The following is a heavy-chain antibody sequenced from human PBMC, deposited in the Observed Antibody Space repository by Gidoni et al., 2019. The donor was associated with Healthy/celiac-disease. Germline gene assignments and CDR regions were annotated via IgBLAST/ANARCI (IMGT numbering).Heavy chain of an antibody. J-gene: IGHJ4*02. D-gene: IGHD3-3*01. CDR1: GFTFSSYG. Sequence: QVQLVESGGGVVQPGRSLRLSCAASGFTFSSYGMHWVRQARGKGLEWVAVISYDGSNKYYADSVKGRFTISRDNSKNTLYLQMNSLRAEDTAVYYCAKADGFWSGYYPFDYWGQGTLVTVSS. CDR2: ISYDGSNK. CDR3: AKADGFWSGYYPFDY. V-gene: IGHV3-30*18.